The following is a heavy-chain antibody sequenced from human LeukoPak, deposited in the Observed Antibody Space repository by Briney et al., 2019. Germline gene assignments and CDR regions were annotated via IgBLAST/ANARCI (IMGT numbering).Heavy chain of an antibody. CDR1: GGSISSYY. D-gene: IGHD3-10*01. V-gene: IGHV4-59*01. CDR3: ARTYYYGSGSYLLDY. J-gene: IGHJ4*02. CDR2: IYYSGST. Sequence: PSETLSLTCTVSGGSISSYYGSWIRQPPGKGLEWIGYIYYSGSTNYNPSLKSRVTISVDTSKNQFSLKLSSVTAAGTAVYYCARTYYYGSGSYLLDYWGQGTLVTVSS.